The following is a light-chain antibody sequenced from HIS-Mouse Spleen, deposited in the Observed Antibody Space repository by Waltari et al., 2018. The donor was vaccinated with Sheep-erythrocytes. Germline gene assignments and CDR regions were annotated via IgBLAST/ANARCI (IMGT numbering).Light chain of an antibody. CDR2: EGS. CDR3: CSYAGSSTPWV. CDR1: SSDGGSCHL. Sequence: QSALTQPASVAGSPGQSITISCTDTSSDGGSCHLVSCYQQHPGKAPKLMIYEGSKRPSGVSNRFSGSKSGNTASLTISGLQAEDEADYYCCSYAGSSTPWVFGGGTKLTVL. V-gene: IGLV2-23*01. J-gene: IGLJ3*02.